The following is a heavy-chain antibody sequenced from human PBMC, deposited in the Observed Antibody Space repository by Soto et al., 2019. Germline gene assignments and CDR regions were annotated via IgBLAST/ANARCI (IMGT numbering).Heavy chain of an antibody. V-gene: IGHV6-1*01. CDR2: TYYTSKWYN. CDR3: ARGSHYYYAMDV. CDR1: GDSVSRNSAA. Sequence: QVQLQQSGPGLVKPSQTLSLTCAISGDSVSRNSAAWNWIRQSPSRGLEWLGRTYYTSKWYNNYAESVKSRITINPDTAKNQFSLQLNSVTPEDTAVYYCARGSHYYYAMDVWGQGTTVTVSS. J-gene: IGHJ6*02.